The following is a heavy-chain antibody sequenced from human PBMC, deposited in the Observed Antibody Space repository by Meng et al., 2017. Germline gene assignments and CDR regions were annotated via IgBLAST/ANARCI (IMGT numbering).Heavy chain of an antibody. CDR1: GFTFSSYD. Sequence: EGQLVESGGGLVQPGGSLRLSCAASGFTFSSYDMHWVRQATGKGLEWVSAIGTAGDTYYPGSVKGRFTISRENAKNSLYLQMNSLRAGDTAVYYCARATFESSGYYYYDYWGQGTLVTVSS. V-gene: IGHV3-13*01. J-gene: IGHJ4*02. CDR2: IGTAGDT. D-gene: IGHD3-22*01. CDR3: ARATFESSGYYYYDY.